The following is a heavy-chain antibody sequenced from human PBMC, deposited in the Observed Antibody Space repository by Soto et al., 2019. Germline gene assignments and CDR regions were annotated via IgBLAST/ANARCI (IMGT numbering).Heavy chain of an antibody. CDR3: ARWGGSYYESWFDP. V-gene: IGHV3-33*01. CDR1: GFSFRNYG. Sequence: QVLLVESGGGVVQPGTSLRLSCAASGFSFRNYGMHWVRQAPGKGLEWVAVTSSDGNTKNYAASVKGRFTISSDTSKNKLYLQMSSLRAEETALYYCARWGGSYYESWFDPWGQGTLVIVSS. CDR2: TSSDGNTK. J-gene: IGHJ5*02. D-gene: IGHD1-26*01.